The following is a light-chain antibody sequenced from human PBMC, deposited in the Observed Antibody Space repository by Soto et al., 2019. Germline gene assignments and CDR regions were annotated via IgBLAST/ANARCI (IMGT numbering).Light chain of an antibody. J-gene: IGLJ2*01. CDR1: SSDVGGYNY. CDR2: EVS. CDR3: SSYAGSNNPVI. V-gene: IGLV2-8*01. Sequence: QSALTQPPSASGSPGQSVPLSCPGTSSDVGGYNYVSWYQQHPGKAPKFMIYEVSKRPSGVPDRFSGSKSGNTASLTVSGLQADDEADYYCSSYAGSNNPVIFGGGTKLTVL.